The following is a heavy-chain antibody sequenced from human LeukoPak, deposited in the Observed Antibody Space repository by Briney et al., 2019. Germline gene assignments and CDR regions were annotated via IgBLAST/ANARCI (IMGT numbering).Heavy chain of an antibody. V-gene: IGHV1-18*01. D-gene: IGHD6-13*01. CDR2: ISTYNGDT. J-gene: IGHJ5*02. CDR3: ARGRIAAAGTGWFDP. CDR1: GYRVTSYG. Sequence: GASVKVSCKAFGYRVTSYGISWGRQAPGQGLGWMGWISTYNGDTSYAQILQGRLTMTKDTSTSTVYMELRSLRSDDTAIYYCARGRIAAAGTGWFDPWGQGTLVTVSS.